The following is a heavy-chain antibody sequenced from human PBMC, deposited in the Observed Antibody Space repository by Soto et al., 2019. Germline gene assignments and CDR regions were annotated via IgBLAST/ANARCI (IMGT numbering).Heavy chain of an antibody. J-gene: IGHJ6*03. CDR1: GFTFSSYA. Sequence: EVQLLESGGGLVQPGGSLRLSCAASGFTFSSYAMPWVRQAPGKGLEWVSAISDTAGSTYYPDSVKGRFTISRDNTKNTMYLQKNSLNAEDKAVYYCAKGPREVHYYYYSLDVWGKGTTVTVSS. D-gene: IGHD2-2*01. V-gene: IGHV3-23*01. CDR2: ISDTAGST. CDR3: AKGPREVHYYYYSLDV.